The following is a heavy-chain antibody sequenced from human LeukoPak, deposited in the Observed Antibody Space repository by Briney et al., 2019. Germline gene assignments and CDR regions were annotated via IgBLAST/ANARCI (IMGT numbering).Heavy chain of an antibody. CDR3: ARPSCSGGSCYGFDY. CDR2: INPNSGGT. CDR1: GYTFTGYY. D-gene: IGHD2-15*01. V-gene: IGHV1-2*04. J-gene: IGHJ4*02. Sequence: GASVEVSCKASGYTFTGYYMHWVRQAPGQGLEWMGWINPNSGGTNYAQKFQGWVAMTRDTSISTAYMELSRLRSDDTAVYYCARPSCSGGSCYGFDYWGQGTLVTVSS.